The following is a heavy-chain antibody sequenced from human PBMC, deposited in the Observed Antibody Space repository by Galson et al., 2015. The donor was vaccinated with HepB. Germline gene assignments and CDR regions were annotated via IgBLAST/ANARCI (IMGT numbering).Heavy chain of an antibody. Sequence: SVKVSCKASGYTFSSYDINWVRQATGQGLEWMGWMNPKSGNTGYAQKFQGRVTMTRNTAISTAYMELSSLRSEDTAVYYCARGAWRYRASEFWFDPWGQGTLVTVSS. V-gene: IGHV1-8*01. CDR3: ARGAWRYRASEFWFDP. J-gene: IGHJ5*02. CDR2: MNPKSGNT. D-gene: IGHD1-1*01. CDR1: GYTFSSYD.